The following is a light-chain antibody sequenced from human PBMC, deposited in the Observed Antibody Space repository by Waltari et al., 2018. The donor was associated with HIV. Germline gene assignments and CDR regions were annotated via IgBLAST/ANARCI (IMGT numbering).Light chain of an antibody. CDR1: SSDVGRYNL. Sequence: QSALTQPASVSGSPGQSITISCTGTSSDVGRYNLVSWYQQPPGKAPKLMIYEGSKRPSGVSNRFSGSKSGNTASLTISGLQAEDEADYYCCSYAGSSTLEVFGGGTKLTVL. CDR2: EGS. V-gene: IGLV2-23*01. CDR3: CSYAGSSTLEV. J-gene: IGLJ2*01.